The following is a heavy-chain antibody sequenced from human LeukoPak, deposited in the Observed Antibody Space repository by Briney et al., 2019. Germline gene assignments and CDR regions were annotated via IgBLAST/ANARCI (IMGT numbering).Heavy chain of an antibody. CDR2: VKSKVDGGTA. V-gene: IGHV3-15*05. CDR3: VADLPGVTTNYGMDF. Sequence: KPGGSLRLSCVTSGFTFSGAWVIWVRQAPGSGLECVGRVKSKVDGGTADCAAPLKGRFTISRDDSRNTFYLQLDSLKSEDTGVYYCVADLPGVTTNYGMDFWGQGTTVTVSS. J-gene: IGHJ6*02. D-gene: IGHD4-17*01. CDR1: GFTFSGAW.